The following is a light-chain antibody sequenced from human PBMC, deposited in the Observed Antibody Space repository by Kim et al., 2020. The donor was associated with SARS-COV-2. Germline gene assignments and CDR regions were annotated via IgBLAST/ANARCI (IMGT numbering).Light chain of an antibody. Sequence: TPGGRATLYCRASQRVSSCYLAWARQGAGQSPSLVIYGGSRRATGIPGRFSGSGSGTDCTRTISRLGPEDFAVYYCQQYGSSPLTFGQGTKVDIK. CDR1: QRVSSCY. J-gene: IGKJ1*01. CDR3: QQYGSSPLT. V-gene: IGKV3-20*01. CDR2: GGS.